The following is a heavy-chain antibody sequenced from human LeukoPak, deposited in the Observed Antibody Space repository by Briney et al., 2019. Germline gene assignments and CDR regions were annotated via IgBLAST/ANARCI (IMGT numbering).Heavy chain of an antibody. CDR2: ISSSSGYI. V-gene: IGHV3-21*01. Sequence: GGSLRLSCAASGFTFSSYSMNWVRPAPGKGLEWVSSISSSSGYIYYADSVKGRFTISRDNAKNSLYLQMNSLRAEDTAVYYCARDRGDSSGNDAFDTWGQGTMVTVSS. J-gene: IGHJ3*02. D-gene: IGHD3-22*01. CDR3: ARDRGDSSGNDAFDT. CDR1: GFTFSSYS.